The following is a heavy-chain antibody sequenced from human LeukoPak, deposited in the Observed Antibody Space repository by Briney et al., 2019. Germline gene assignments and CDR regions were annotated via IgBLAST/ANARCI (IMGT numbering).Heavy chain of an antibody. J-gene: IGHJ4*02. V-gene: IGHV3-15*07. CDR2: IKSKADGETI. CDR1: GFTFTNAW. CDR3: SALTSRGLSDS. Sequence: GGSLRLSCAASGFTFTNAWMNWVRQAPGKGLEWVGRIKSKADGETIDYAAPVKDRFTFPRDDSKNMLYLQMNSLKSEDTAVYYCSALTSRGLSDSWGQGTLVTVSS. D-gene: IGHD1-20*01.